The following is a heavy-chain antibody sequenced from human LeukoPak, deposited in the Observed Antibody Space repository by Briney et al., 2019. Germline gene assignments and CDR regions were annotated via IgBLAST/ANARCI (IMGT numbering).Heavy chain of an antibody. CDR3: ARHKIHSGYDYVLQYYFDY. J-gene: IGHJ4*02. CDR2: IYLGDSDT. Sequence: GESLKISRKGSGYSFTSYWIGWVRQMPGKGLEWMGIIYLGDSDTRYSPSFQGQVTISADKSISTAYLQWSSLKASDTAMYYCARHKIHSGYDYVLQYYFDYWGQGTLVTVSS. CDR1: GYSFTSYW. V-gene: IGHV5-51*01. D-gene: IGHD5-12*01.